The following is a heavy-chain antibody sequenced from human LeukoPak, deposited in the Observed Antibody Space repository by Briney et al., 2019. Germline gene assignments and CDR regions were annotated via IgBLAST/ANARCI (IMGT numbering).Heavy chain of an antibody. J-gene: IGHJ4*02. V-gene: IGHV3-21*01. CDR3: ARGPTYYYGSGSYGPFDY. CDR1: GFTFSSYS. CDR2: ISSSSVYI. Sequence: PGGSLRLSCAASGFTFSSYSLNWVRQAPGKGLEWVSSISSSSVYIYYADSVKGRFTISRDNAKNSLYLQMNRLRAEDTAVYCCARGPTYYYGSGSYGPFDYWGQGTLVTVSS. D-gene: IGHD3-10*01.